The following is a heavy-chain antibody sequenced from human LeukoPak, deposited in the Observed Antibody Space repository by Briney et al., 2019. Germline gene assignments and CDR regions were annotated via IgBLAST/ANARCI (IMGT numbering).Heavy chain of an antibody. J-gene: IGHJ4*02. CDR3: TTFLTYYYGSGSYMFDY. D-gene: IGHD3-10*01. CDR2: IKSKTDGWAT. CDR1: GFTFSNAW. V-gene: IGHV3-15*01. Sequence: TGGSLRLSCAASGFTFSNAWMSWVRQAPGKGLEWVGRIKSKTDGWATDYAAPVKGRFTISRDDSKNTLYLQMNSLKTEDTAVYYCTTFLTYYYGSGSYMFDYWGQGTPVTVSS.